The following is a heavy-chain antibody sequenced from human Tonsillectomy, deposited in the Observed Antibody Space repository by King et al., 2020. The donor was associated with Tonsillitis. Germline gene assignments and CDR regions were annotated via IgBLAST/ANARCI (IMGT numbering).Heavy chain of an antibody. J-gene: IGHJ6*02. CDR1: GGSISSSSYY. Sequence: QLQESGPGLVKPSETLSLTCTVSGGSISSSSYYWGWIRQPPGKGLEWIGSFYYSGSTYYNPSLKSRVTISVDTSKNQFSLRLSSVTAADTAVYYCATGMVDTRFKYYYYGMDVWGQGTTVTVSS. CDR3: ATGMVDTRFKYYYYGMDV. CDR2: FYYSGST. V-gene: IGHV4-39*01. D-gene: IGHD5-18*01.